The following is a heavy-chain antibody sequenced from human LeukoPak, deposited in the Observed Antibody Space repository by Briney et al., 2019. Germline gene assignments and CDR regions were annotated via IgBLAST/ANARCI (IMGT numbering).Heavy chain of an antibody. Sequence: SETLSLTCTVSGGSIRSYYWSWVRQPPGEELEYIGYIYHTGSTNYNPSLKSRVTISVDTSKNQFSLKLNSVTAADTAVYYCARGGHYDSSGSFDYWGQGTLVTVSS. J-gene: IGHJ4*02. CDR1: GGSIRSYY. D-gene: IGHD3-22*01. CDR3: ARGGHYDSSGSFDY. V-gene: IGHV4-59*01. CDR2: IYHTGST.